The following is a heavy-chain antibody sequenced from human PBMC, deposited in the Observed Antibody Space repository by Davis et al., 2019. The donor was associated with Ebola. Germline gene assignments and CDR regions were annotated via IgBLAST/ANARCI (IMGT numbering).Heavy chain of an antibody. Sequence: PSETLSLTCAVYGGSFSGYYWSWIRQPPGKGLEWIGEINHSGSTNYNPSLKSRVTISVDTSKNQFSLKLSSVTAADTAVYYCARDRLGSTVTRDAFDIWGQGTMVTVSS. CDR1: GGSFSGYY. D-gene: IGHD4-17*01. CDR3: ARDRLGSTVTRDAFDI. V-gene: IGHV4-34*01. J-gene: IGHJ3*02. CDR2: INHSGST.